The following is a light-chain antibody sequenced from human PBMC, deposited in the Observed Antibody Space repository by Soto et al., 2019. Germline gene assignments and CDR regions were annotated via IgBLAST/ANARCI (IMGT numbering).Light chain of an antibody. CDR3: SSYASGSTPLL. V-gene: IGLV2-14*03. Sequence: QSALTQPASVSGSPGQSITISCTGTSSDVGGYKHVSWYQQYSGKAPKLMIYDVNNRPSGVSNRFSGSKSGITASLTISGLQAEDEADYYCSSYASGSTPLLFDGGTKLTVL. CDR1: SSDVGGYKH. J-gene: IGLJ2*01. CDR2: DVN.